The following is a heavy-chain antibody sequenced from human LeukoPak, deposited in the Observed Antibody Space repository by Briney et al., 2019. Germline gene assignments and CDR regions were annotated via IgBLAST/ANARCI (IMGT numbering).Heavy chain of an antibody. CDR3: AKDSGSSSGYESWFDP. V-gene: IGHV3-9*01. CDR1: GFTFDDYA. CDR2: ISWSSDNI. D-gene: IGHD5-12*01. Sequence: TGGSLRLSCAASGFTFDDYAMHWVRQAPGKGLERVSGISWSSDNIDYADSVEGRFTISRDNAKNSLYLQMNSLRVEDTALYYCAKDSGSSSGYESWFDPWGQGTLVTVSS. J-gene: IGHJ5*02.